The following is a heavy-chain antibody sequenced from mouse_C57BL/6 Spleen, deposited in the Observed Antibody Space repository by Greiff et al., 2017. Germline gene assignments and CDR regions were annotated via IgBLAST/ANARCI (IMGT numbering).Heavy chain of an antibody. J-gene: IGHJ3*01. D-gene: IGHD1-1*01. CDR1: GYTFTSYG. CDR3: AREGEKTLRGFAY. CDR2: LYPRSGTT. Sequence: QVQLQQSGAELARPGASVKLSCKASGYTFTSYGISWVKQRTGQGLEWIGELYPRSGTTYYNEKFKGKATLTADKSSSTAYMELRSLTSEDSAVYFGAREGEKTLRGFAYWGQGTLVTVSA. V-gene: IGHV1-81*01.